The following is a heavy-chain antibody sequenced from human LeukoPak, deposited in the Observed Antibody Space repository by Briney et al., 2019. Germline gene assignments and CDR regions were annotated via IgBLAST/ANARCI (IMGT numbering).Heavy chain of an antibody. D-gene: IGHD3-9*01. CDR3: ARDGTDVLTDRIRFDY. CDR1: GYTFTGYY. Sequence: GASVKVSCKAAGYTFTGYYLHWMRQAPGQGLEWMGIINPSGGITTYAQKFQRRVTMTRDKSTSTVYMELRRLTSEDTAVYYCARDGTDVLTDRIRFDYWGQGTLVTVSS. V-gene: IGHV1-46*01. CDR2: INPSGGIT. J-gene: IGHJ4*02.